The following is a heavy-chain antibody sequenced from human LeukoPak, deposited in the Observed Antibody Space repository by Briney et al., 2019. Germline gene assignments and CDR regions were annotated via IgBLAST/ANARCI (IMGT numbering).Heavy chain of an antibody. V-gene: IGHV3-30*18. J-gene: IGHJ6*02. CDR2: ISYDGSNK. CDR3: AKDPTDIVVVPAAKVGYYGMDV. Sequence: GGSLRLSCAASGFTFSNAWMSWVRQAPGKGLEWVAVISYDGSNKYYADSVKGRFTISRDNSKNTLYLQMNSLRAEDTAVYYCAKDPTDIVVVPAAKVGYYGMDVWGQGTTVTVSS. CDR1: GFTFSNAW. D-gene: IGHD2-2*01.